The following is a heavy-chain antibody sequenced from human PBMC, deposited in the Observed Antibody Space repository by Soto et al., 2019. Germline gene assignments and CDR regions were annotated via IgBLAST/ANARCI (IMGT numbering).Heavy chain of an antibody. CDR1: GFTFRTFV. D-gene: IGHD2-21*01. CDR3: AQDRGWGVVSPSHDY. CDR2: IRGSGGET. Sequence: EVQLLESGGGLVQPGGSLRVSCAASGFTFRTFVMSWVRQAPGKGLGWVSAIRGSGGETFYADSVKGRFTISRDNSRNSLYLQMNSLRDEDTALYFCAQDRGWGVVSPSHDYWGRGTLVTVSS. V-gene: IGHV3-23*01. J-gene: IGHJ4*02.